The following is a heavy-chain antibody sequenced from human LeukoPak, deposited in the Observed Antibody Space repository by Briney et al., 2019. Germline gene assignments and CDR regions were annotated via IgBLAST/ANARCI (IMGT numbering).Heavy chain of an antibody. CDR2: ISYDGSNK. CDR1: GFTFSSYA. V-gene: IGHV3-30-3*01. CDR3: ARDLEVGYCSGGSCLRGYSYGSPLGY. D-gene: IGHD2-15*01. Sequence: GGSLRLSCAASGFTFSSYAMHWVRQAPGKGLEWVAVISYDGSNKYYADSVKGRFTISRDNSKNTLYLQMNSLRAEDTAVYYCARDLEVGYCSGGSCLRGYSYGSPLGYWGQGTLVTVSS. J-gene: IGHJ4*02.